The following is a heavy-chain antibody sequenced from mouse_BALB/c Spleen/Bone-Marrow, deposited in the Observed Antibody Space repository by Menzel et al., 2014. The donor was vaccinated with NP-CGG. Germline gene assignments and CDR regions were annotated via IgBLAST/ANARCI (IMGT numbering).Heavy chain of an antibody. Sequence: QVQLQQSGAELAQPGASVKMSCKASGYTFTSYWMHWVKQRPGQGLEWIGYINPSTGYTEYNQKFKDKATLTAGKSSSTAYMQLSSLTSEDSAVYYCARAGGLRSSWFAYWGQGTLVTVSA. CDR3: ARAGGLRSSWFAY. D-gene: IGHD1-1*01. CDR1: GYTFTSYW. V-gene: IGHV1-7*01. CDR2: INPSTGYT. J-gene: IGHJ3*01.